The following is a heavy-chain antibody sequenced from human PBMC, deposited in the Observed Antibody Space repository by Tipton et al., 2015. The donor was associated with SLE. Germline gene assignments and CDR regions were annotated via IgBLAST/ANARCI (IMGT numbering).Heavy chain of an antibody. CDR1: VFTFSGYA. CDR2: ISSSSSYI. D-gene: IGHD6-6*01. J-gene: IGHJ3*02. Sequence: SLRLSCAASVFTFSGYAMHWVRQAPGKGLEWVSSISSSSSYIYYADSVKGRFTISRDNAKNSLYLQMNSLRAEDTAVYYCARKSVLGRSIPAHYDAFDIWGQGTMVTVSS. CDR3: ARKSVLGRSIPAHYDAFDI. V-gene: IGHV3-21*01.